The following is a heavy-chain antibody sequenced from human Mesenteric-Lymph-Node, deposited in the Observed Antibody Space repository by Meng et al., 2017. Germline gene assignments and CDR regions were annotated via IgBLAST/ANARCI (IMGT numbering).Heavy chain of an antibody. D-gene: IGHD4-17*01. CDR2: ISSSSSYI. CDR1: GFTFSSYS. CDR3: ARGLTTVTTVFVPLFPYFDY. Sequence: GGSLRLSCAASGFTFSSYSMNWVRQAPGKGLEWVSSISSSSSYIYYADSVKGRFTISRDNAKNSLYLQMNSLRAEDTAVYYCARGLTTVTTVFVPLFPYFDYWGQGTLVTVSS. J-gene: IGHJ4*02. V-gene: IGHV3-21*01.